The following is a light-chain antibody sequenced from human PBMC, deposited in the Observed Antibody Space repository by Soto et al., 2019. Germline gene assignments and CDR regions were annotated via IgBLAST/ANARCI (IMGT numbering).Light chain of an antibody. V-gene: IGKV1-5*01. CDR3: QEYNTFSGT. J-gene: IGKJ1*01. CDR1: QGISTW. CDR2: DAS. Sequence: DIQMTQSPSTLSASVGDRVTITCLASQGISTWLAWYQQKPGKAPNLLIYDASKMHSGVPSRFSGSGSETEFTLTISSLQPDDFATYYCQEYNTFSGTFGQGTKVEI.